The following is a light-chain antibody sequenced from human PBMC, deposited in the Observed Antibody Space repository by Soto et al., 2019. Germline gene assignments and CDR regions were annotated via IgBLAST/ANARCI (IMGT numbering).Light chain of an antibody. CDR2: SGS. V-gene: IGKV1D-12*01. Sequence: DIQMTQSPSSVSASVGDRVTITCRASQGLSSWLAWYQQKPGKAPKLLIYSGSSLQRGVSSRFSGSGGGTDFTLTISNLQPEDFATYYWQQANSFPITFGQGTRLEIK. CDR1: QGLSSW. CDR3: QQANSFPIT. J-gene: IGKJ5*01.